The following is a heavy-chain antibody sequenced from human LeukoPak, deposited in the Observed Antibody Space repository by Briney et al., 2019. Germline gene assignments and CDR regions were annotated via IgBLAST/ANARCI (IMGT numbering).Heavy chain of an antibody. Sequence: PGGSLRLSCAASGFTFSSYAMSWVRQAPGKGLEWVSAISGSGGSTYYADSVKGRFTISRDNSKNTLYLQMNSLRAEDTAVYYCAKPRLLEDYYDSSGYPDDAFDIWGQGTMVTVSS. CDR1: GFTFSSYA. D-gene: IGHD3-22*01. J-gene: IGHJ3*02. V-gene: IGHV3-23*01. CDR3: AKPRLLEDYYDSSGYPDDAFDI. CDR2: ISGSGGST.